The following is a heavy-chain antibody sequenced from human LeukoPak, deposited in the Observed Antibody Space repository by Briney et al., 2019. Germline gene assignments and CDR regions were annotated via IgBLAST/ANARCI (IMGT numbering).Heavy chain of an antibody. V-gene: IGHV4-59*12. CDR1: GVSISSYF. CDR3: ARDRPWFDY. Sequence: PSETLSLTCAVSGVSISSYFWSWIRQPPGQGLEWIGYIYHSGSTHYNPSLKSRVTISVDTSKNQFSLKLSSVTAADTAVYYCARDRPWFDYWGQGALVTVSS. J-gene: IGHJ4*02. CDR2: IYHSGST.